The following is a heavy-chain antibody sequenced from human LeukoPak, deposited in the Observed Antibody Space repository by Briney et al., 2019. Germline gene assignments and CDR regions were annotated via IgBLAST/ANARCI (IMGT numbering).Heavy chain of an antibody. Sequence: GGSLRLSCAASGFTFSSYWMSWVRQAPGKGLEWVANIKQDGSEKYYVDSVKGRFTISRDNAKNSLYLQMNSLRAEDTAVYYCAKDGITIFGVVTYYFDYWGQGTLVTVSS. J-gene: IGHJ4*02. CDR1: GFTFSSYW. CDR3: AKDGITIFGVVTYYFDY. D-gene: IGHD3-3*01. V-gene: IGHV3-7*03. CDR2: IKQDGSEK.